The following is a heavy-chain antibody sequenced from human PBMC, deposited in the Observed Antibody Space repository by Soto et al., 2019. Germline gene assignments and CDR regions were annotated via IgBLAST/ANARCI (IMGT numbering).Heavy chain of an antibody. J-gene: IGHJ4*02. V-gene: IGHV1-18*01. Sequence: QVQMVQSGAEVKKPGASVKVSCKTSGYTFTSYGISWVRQAPGQGLEWMGWISGHNGNTHYAQKLQDRVTMTTDTSTRTAYMELRRLRSDDTAVYYCAREECTTVTTIDYWDQGRLVTVSS. CDR3: AREECTTVTTIDY. D-gene: IGHD4-17*01. CDR1: GYTFTSYG. CDR2: ISGHNGNT.